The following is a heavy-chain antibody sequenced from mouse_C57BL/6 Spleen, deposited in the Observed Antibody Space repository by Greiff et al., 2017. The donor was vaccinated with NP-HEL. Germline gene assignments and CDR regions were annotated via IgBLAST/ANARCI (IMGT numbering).Heavy chain of an antibody. CDR3: ARRSHYYYGSSYDAMDY. CDR1: GFTFSSYG. D-gene: IGHD1-1*01. CDR2: ISSGGSYT. Sequence: EVQLVESGGDLVKPGGSLKLSCAASGFTFSSYGMSWVRQTPDKRLEWVATISSGGSYTYSPDSVKGRFTFSRDNAKNTLYLQMSSQTYENTAMYYGARRSHYYYGSSYDAMDYWGQGTSVTVSS. V-gene: IGHV5-6*01. J-gene: IGHJ4*01.